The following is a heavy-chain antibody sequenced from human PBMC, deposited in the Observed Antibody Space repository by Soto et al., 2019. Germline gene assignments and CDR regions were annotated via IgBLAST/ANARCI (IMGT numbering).Heavy chain of an antibody. V-gene: IGHV3-9*01. CDR1: GFTFDDYA. CDR2: ISWNSGSI. Sequence: GGFLRLSCAASGFTFDDYAMHWVRQAPGKGLEWVSGISWNSGSIGYADSVKGRFTISRDNAKNSLYLQMNSLRAEDTALYYCAKGRIGYCSSTSCYDPWFDPWGQGTLVTVSS. CDR3: AKGRIGYCSSTSCYDPWFDP. J-gene: IGHJ5*02. D-gene: IGHD2-2*01.